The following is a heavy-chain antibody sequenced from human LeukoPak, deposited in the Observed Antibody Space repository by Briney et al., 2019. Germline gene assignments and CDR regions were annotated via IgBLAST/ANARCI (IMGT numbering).Heavy chain of an antibody. CDR3: AKSCNSGNCYYNY. CDR1: GFTFSNCA. Sequence: GGSLRLSCAASGFTFSNCAMSWVRQAPEKRLDWVSGISGSGSSTYYADSVKGRFTISRDNSENTLSLQMNSLRADDTAIYYCAKSCNSGNCYYNYWGQGTLVTVSS. D-gene: IGHD2/OR15-2a*01. CDR2: ISGSGSST. J-gene: IGHJ4*02. V-gene: IGHV3-23*01.